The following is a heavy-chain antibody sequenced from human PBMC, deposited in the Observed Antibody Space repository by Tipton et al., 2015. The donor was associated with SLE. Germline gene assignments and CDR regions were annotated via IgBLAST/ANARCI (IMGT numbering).Heavy chain of an antibody. J-gene: IGHJ4*02. CDR1: LYSIGSGFY. CDR3: ARVAYSNYNY. CDR2: MHHNGST. D-gene: IGHD4-11*01. V-gene: IGHV4-38-2*02. Sequence: TLSLTCTVSLYSIGSGFYWDWVRQAPGKGLEWVATMHHNGSTYYNPSLKSRVTISVDTSKNQFSLKLSSVTAADTAVYYCARVAYSNYNYWGQGTLVTVSS.